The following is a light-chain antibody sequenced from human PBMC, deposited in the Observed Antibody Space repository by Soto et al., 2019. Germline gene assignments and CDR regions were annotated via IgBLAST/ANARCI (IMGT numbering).Light chain of an antibody. CDR1: QGISNY. J-gene: IGKJ3*01. CDR2: AAS. CDR3: QKYNSAPFT. Sequence: DIQMTQSPSSLSASVGDRVTITCRASQGISNYLAWYQQKPGKAPKLLMYAASTLQSGVQTRFSCSGSGIDFTLNISSLQPEDVATYYCQKYNSAPFTFGPGTKVDIK. V-gene: IGKV1-27*01.